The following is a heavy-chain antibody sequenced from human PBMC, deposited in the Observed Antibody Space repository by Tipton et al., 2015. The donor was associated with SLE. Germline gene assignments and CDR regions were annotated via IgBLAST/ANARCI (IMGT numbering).Heavy chain of an antibody. CDR3: ARSRYTYGYGLDY. CDR2: IYPSDSDT. CDR1: GYSFTDYW. Sequence: QLVQSGAEVRKPGESLKISCKGSGYSFTDYWIGWVRQMPGKGLEWMGIIYPSDSDTRYSPSFQDQVTFSADKSIDTAYLQWDSLRASDTAMYYCARSRYTYGYGLDYWGQGTLVTVAS. D-gene: IGHD5-18*01. J-gene: IGHJ4*01. V-gene: IGHV5-51*01.